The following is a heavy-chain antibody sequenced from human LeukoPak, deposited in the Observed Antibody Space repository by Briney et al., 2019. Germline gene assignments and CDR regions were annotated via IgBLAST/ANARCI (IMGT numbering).Heavy chain of an antibody. Sequence: SETLSLTCAVSGDSVSSSTYYWGWIRQPPGKGLEWIGTIYYSGSTYYNPSLKSRVTISVDTSKNQFSLKLSSVTAADTAVYYCARDMQWLAFDYWGQGTLVTVSS. CDR2: IYYSGST. J-gene: IGHJ4*02. V-gene: IGHV4-39*07. CDR1: GDSVSSSTYY. D-gene: IGHD6-19*01. CDR3: ARDMQWLAFDY.